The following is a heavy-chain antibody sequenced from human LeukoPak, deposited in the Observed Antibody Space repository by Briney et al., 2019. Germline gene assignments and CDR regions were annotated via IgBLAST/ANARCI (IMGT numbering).Heavy chain of an antibody. J-gene: IGHJ4*02. D-gene: IGHD6-13*01. CDR1: GYSISSGYY. Sequence: PSETLSLTCAVSGYSISSGYYWGWIRQPPGQGLEWIGSVYHSGSTYYNPSLKSRVTISVDTSKNQFSLKLSSVTAADTAVYYCARAVRTSSWYLDYWGQGTLVTLSS. CDR2: VYHSGST. V-gene: IGHV4-38-2*01. CDR3: ARAVRTSSWYLDY.